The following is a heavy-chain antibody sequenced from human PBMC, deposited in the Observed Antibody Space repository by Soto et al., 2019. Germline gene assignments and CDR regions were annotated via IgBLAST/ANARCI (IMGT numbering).Heavy chain of an antibody. D-gene: IGHD6-19*01. CDR1: GGSISSSTYS. J-gene: IGHJ4*02. CDR2: IYYSGST. Sequence: PSETLSLTCTVSGGSISSSTYSWGWIRQPPGKGLEWIGTIYYSGSTNYNPSLKSRVTMSVDTSKNQFSLKLSSVTAADKAVYYCARGGWQFDYWGQGTLVNVS. CDR3: ARGGWQFDY. V-gene: IGHV4-39*07.